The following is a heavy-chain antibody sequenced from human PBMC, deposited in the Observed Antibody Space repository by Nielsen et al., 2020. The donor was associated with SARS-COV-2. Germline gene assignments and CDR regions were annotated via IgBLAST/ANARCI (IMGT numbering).Heavy chain of an antibody. Sequence: ASVKVSCKASGYTFTSYGISWVRQAPGQGLEWMGWISAYNGNTNYAQKFQGRVTMTRDTSISTAYMELSRLRSDDTAVYYCARDRGGKTTGNWFDPWGQGTLVTVSS. D-gene: IGHD4-17*01. CDR1: GYTFTSYG. V-gene: IGHV1-18*01. CDR2: ISAYNGNT. CDR3: ARDRGGKTTGNWFDP. J-gene: IGHJ5*02.